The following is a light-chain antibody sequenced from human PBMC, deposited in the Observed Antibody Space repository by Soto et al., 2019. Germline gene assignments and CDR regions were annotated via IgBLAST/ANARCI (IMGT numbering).Light chain of an antibody. CDR3: QQYENYWT. V-gene: IGKV1-5*01. CDR1: QSITRW. Sequence: DIQLTQSPSTLSASVGDRVTITCRASQSITRWLAWYQQKPGKAPKLLIYDASNLESGVPSRFSGSGSGTEFTLTISSLQPEDFAVYYCQQYENYWTFGQGTKVDIK. J-gene: IGKJ1*01. CDR2: DAS.